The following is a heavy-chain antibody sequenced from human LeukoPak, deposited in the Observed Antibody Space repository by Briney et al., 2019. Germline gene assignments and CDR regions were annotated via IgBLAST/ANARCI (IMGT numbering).Heavy chain of an antibody. CDR3: SREGDCGDYGRLWYFDL. Sequence: ASVKVSCKTSGYTFTGYFMHWVRQAPGQGLEWMGWINPNSGGTNYAQKFQGRVTMTRDTSISTAYMELTRPRSDDTAMYYCSREGDCGDYGRLWYFDLWGRGTLVTVSS. D-gene: IGHD4-17*01. V-gene: IGHV1-2*02. CDR2: INPNSGGT. CDR1: GYTFTGYF. J-gene: IGHJ2*01.